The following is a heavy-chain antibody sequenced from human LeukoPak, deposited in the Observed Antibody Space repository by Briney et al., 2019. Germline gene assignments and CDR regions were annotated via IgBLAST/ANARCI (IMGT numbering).Heavy chain of an antibody. CDR2: INPNSGGT. CDR1: GYTFTGYY. J-gene: IGHJ4*02. V-gene: IGHV1-2*06. CDR3: ARDSCSGGSCYYVY. D-gene: IGHD2-15*01. Sequence: ASVKVSCKASGYTFTGYYMHWVRQAPGQGLEWMGRINPNSGGTNYARKFQGRVTMTRDTSISTAYMELSRLRSDDTAVYYCARDSCSGGSCYYVYWGQGTLVTVSS.